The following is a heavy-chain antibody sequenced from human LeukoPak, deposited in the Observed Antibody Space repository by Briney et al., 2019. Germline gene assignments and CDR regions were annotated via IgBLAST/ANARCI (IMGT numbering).Heavy chain of an antibody. D-gene: IGHD6-19*01. CDR1: GFTFSSYA. J-gene: IGHJ4*02. CDR2: ISGSGGST. V-gene: IGHV3-23*01. CDR3: AKDKAVAPWGGGLADY. Sequence: GGSLRLSCAASGFTFSSYAMSWVRQAPGRGLEWVSAISGSGGSTYYADSVKGRFTISRDNSKNTLYLQMNSLRAEDTAVYYCAKDKAVAPWGGGLADYWGQGTLVTVSS.